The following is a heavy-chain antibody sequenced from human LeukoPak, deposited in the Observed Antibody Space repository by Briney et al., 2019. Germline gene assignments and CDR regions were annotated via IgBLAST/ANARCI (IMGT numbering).Heavy chain of an antibody. D-gene: IGHD2-15*01. CDR1: GYTFTSYA. Sequence: ASVKVSCKASGYTFTSYAMHWVRQAPGQRLEWMGWINAGNGSTKYSQKFQGRVTITRDTSASTAYMELSSLRSEDTAVYYCARGDVVAATNWGQGTLVTVSS. J-gene: IGHJ4*02. V-gene: IGHV1-3*01. CDR2: INAGNGST. CDR3: ARGDVVAATN.